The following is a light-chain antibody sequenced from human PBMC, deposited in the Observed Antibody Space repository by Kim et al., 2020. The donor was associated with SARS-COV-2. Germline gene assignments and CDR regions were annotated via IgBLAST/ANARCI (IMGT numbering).Light chain of an antibody. Sequence: GSPGTTALFTGSPNELGGNHASWYNQKPGQSPVVVIYQDKHWPSGFPERFSGSNSGNTATLTISGTQAMDEAVYYCQAWDSSTWVFGGGPQLTVL. CDR3: QAWDSSTWV. CDR2: QDK. J-gene: IGLJ3*02. CDR1: ELGGNH. V-gene: IGLV3-1*01.